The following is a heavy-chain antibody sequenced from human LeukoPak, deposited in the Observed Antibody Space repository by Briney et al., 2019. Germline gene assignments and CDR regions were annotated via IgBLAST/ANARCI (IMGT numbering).Heavy chain of an antibody. CDR1: GGTFSSYA. J-gene: IGHJ5*02. D-gene: IGHD2-2*01. Sequence: SVKVSCKASGGTFSSYAISWVRQAPGQGLEWMGGIIPIFGTANYAQKFQCRVTITADESTSTAYMELSSLRSEDTAVYYCARDLIVVVPAAMESGLGFDPWGQGTLVTVSP. V-gene: IGHV1-69*13. CDR2: IIPIFGTA. CDR3: ARDLIVVVPAAMESGLGFDP.